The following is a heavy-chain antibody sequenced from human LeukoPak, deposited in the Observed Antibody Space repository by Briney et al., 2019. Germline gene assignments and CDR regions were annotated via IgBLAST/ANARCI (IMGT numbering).Heavy chain of an antibody. D-gene: IGHD3-10*01. V-gene: IGHV4-61*02. CDR3: ARDRLLWFEGMDV. J-gene: IGHJ6*04. Sequence: SETLSLTCTVSGGSISSGSYYWSWIRQPAGKGLEWIGRIYTSGSTNYNPSLKSRVTISVDTSKNQFSLKLSSVTAADTAVYYWARDRLLWFEGMDVGGKGTRVTVS. CDR1: GGSISSGSYY. CDR2: IYTSGST.